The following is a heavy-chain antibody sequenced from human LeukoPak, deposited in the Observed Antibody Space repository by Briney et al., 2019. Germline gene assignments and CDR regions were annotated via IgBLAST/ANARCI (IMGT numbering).Heavy chain of an antibody. CDR1: GGSISSYY. V-gene: IGHV4-59*01. J-gene: IGHJ4*02. CDR3: AKDDASRSYSVY. CDR2: IYHSGST. D-gene: IGHD1-26*01. Sequence: PSETLSLTCTVSGGSISSYYWSWIRQPPGKGLEWIGYIYHSGSTNYNPSLKSRVTISVDTSKNQFSLKLSSVTAADTAVYYCAKDDASRSYSVYWGQGTLVTVSS.